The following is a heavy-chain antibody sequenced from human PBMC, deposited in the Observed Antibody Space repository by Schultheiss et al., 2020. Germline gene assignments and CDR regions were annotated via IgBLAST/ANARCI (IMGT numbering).Heavy chain of an antibody. J-gene: IGHJ4*02. Sequence: ASVKVSCKASGYTFTSYAMNWVRQAPGQGLEWMGWINTNTGNPTYAQGFAGRFVFSLDTSVSTAYLQITSLKAEDTAVYYCARDLRGAATHIFDYWGQGTLVTVSS. V-gene: IGHV7-4-1*02. CDR2: INTNTGNP. D-gene: IGHD6-13*01. CDR1: GYTFTSYA. CDR3: ARDLRGAATHIFDY.